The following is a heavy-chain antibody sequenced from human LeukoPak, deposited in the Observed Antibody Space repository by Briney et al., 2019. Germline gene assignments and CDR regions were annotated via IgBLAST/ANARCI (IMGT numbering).Heavy chain of an antibody. CDR2: IIPFFGTP. J-gene: IGHJ6*03. CDR3: ATPRRPADYYYFYMDA. V-gene: IGHV1-69*06. CDR1: GGTIATHP. Sequence: SVKVSCKASGGTIATHPITWVRQAPGHGLEWMGKIIPFFGTPNYAQKFQDRVTITANTSTNTAYLELLSLTSEDAAVYYCATPRRPADYYYFYMDAWGKGTTVTVSS.